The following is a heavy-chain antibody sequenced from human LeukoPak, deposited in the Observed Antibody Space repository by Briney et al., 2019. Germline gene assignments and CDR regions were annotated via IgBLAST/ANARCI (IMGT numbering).Heavy chain of an antibody. CDR1: GYTFTSYY. CDR2: INPSGGST. J-gene: IGHJ4*02. CDR3: ARGLRVRAAGNIYYFDY. Sequence: ASVKVSCKASGYTFTSYYMHWVRQAPGQGLEWMGIINPSGGSTSYAQKFQGRVTMTRDTSTSTVYMELSSLRSEDTAVYYCARGLRVRAAGNIYYFDYWGQGTLVTVSS. D-gene: IGHD6-13*01. V-gene: IGHV1-46*01.